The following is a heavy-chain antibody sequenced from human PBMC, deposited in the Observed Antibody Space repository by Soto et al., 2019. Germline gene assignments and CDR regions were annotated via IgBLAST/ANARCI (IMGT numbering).Heavy chain of an antibody. CDR2: ISGSGGST. D-gene: IGHD2-2*01. CDR1: GFTFSSYA. V-gene: IGHV3-23*01. CDR3: AKDQFGVPAAIIRAFDI. Sequence: GGSLRLSCAASGFTFSSYAMSWVRQAPGKGLEWVSAISGSGGSTYYADSVKGRFTISRDNSKNTLYLQMNSLRAEDTAVYYCAKDQFGVPAAIIRAFDIWGQGTMVTVSS. J-gene: IGHJ3*02.